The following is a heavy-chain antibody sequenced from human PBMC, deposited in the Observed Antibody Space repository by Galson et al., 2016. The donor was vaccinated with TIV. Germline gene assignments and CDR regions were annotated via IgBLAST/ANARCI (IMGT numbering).Heavy chain of an antibody. Sequence: SVKVSCKVSGYSLTEVVMHWVRQAPGKGPEWMGGFDPEVGRTIYAQKLQGRVTMTADTSTDTAYMELGSLRFEDTAVYYCATVAWFPGLSLDNWGQGTLVTVSS. CDR2: FDPEVGRT. CDR1: GYSLTEVV. D-gene: IGHD3-22*01. V-gene: IGHV1-24*01. J-gene: IGHJ4*02. CDR3: ATVAWFPGLSLDN.